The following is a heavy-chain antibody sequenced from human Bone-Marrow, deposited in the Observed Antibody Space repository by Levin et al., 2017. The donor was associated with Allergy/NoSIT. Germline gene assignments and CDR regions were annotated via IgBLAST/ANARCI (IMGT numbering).Heavy chain of an antibody. CDR2: IYPGDSET. J-gene: IGHJ4*02. CDR3: ARRGYSSGWSY. D-gene: IGHD6-19*01. Sequence: PGESLKISCKASGYSFTSYWIGWVRQMRGKGLEWLGIIYPGDSETKYSPSFQGQVTISADTSINTAYQQGSRRKASDTAIYYCARRGYSSGWSYWGQGTLVTVSS. V-gene: IGHV5-51*01. CDR1: GYSFTSYW.